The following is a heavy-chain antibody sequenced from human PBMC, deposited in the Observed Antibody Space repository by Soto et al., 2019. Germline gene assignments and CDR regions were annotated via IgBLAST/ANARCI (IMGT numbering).Heavy chain of an antibody. D-gene: IGHD4-17*01. V-gene: IGHV4-30-4*01. Sequence: QVQLQESGPGLVKPSQTLSLTCTVSGGSISSDDYFWSWIRQPPGRGLEWIGCIYYSGRTYYTPSLESRVSISVDTSKNQFSLRLTSVTAADTAVYYCARDRPSYGDYVRSFDSFGVDVWGQGTTVTVSS. CDR2: IYYSGRT. CDR3: ARDRPSYGDYVRSFDSFGVDV. J-gene: IGHJ6*02. CDR1: GGSISSDDYF.